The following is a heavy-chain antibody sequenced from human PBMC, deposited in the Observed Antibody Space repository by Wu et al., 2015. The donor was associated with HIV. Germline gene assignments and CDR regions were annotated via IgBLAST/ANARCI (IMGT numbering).Heavy chain of an antibody. CDR1: GGTFSSYA. CDR2: VNIKYGGT. CDR3: ARGEFFDTSGFYYACLDY. V-gene: IGHV1-2*02. D-gene: IGHD3-22*01. Sequence: QVQLVQSGAEVKKPGASVRVSCKASGGTFSSYAISWVRQAPGQGLEWMGWVNIKYGGTNYARKFQGRITVTADTSITTAYMQLHRVTSDDTAVYYCARGEFFDTSGFYYACLDYWGQGTLATVSS. J-gene: IGHJ4*02.